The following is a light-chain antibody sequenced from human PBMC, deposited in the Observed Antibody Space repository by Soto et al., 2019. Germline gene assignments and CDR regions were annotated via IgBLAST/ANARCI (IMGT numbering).Light chain of an antibody. CDR1: QSVNNNY. CDR2: GSS. Sequence: EVVLTQSPGTLSLSPGERATLSCRASQSVNNNYVAWYQQKPGQAPRLLIFGSSDRATGIPDRFSGSGSGTDVTLTISRLEPEDFAVYYCQQYGSSPPYTFGQGTKLEIK. V-gene: IGKV3-20*01. J-gene: IGKJ2*01. CDR3: QQYGSSPPYT.